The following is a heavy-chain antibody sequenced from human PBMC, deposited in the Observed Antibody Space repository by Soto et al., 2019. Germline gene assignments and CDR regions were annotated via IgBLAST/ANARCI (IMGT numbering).Heavy chain of an antibody. CDR1: GGSISSGDYY. Sequence: PSETLSLTCTVSGGSISSGDYYWSWIRQPPGKGLEWIGYIYYSGSTYYNPYLKNRVTISVDTSKNQFSLKLSSVTAEDTAVYYCARFGDYYGSGSYFDYWGQGTLVTVSS. CDR3: ARFGDYYGSGSYFDY. V-gene: IGHV4-30-4*01. CDR2: IYYSGST. J-gene: IGHJ4*02. D-gene: IGHD3-10*01.